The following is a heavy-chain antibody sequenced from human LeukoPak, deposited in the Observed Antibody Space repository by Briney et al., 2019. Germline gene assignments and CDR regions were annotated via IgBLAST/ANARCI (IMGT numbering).Heavy chain of an antibody. V-gene: IGHV3-49*04. J-gene: IGHJ4*02. CDR3: IRDQWLGY. D-gene: IGHD6-19*01. Sequence: PGGSLRLSCTGSGFTFGDYSMSWVRQAPGKGLEWVGFITSKAYGGAAEYAASVKGRFTISRDDSKSIAYLQMNSLKSEDTAVYFCIRDQWLGYWGQGTLATVSS. CDR2: ITSKAYGGAA. CDR1: GFTFGDYS.